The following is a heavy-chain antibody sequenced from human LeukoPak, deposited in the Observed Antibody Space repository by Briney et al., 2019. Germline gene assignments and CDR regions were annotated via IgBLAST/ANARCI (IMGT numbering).Heavy chain of an antibody. CDR2: IVPILGIA. CDR1: GGTFSSYT. J-gene: IGHJ4*02. D-gene: IGHD1-26*01. CDR3: ARDEGSYHGDYFDY. Sequence: SVKVSCKASGGTFSSYTISWVRQAPGQGLEWMGRIVPILGIANYAQKFQGRVTITADKSTSTAYMELSSLRSEDTAVYYCARDEGSYHGDYFDYWGQGTLVTVSS. V-gene: IGHV1-69*04.